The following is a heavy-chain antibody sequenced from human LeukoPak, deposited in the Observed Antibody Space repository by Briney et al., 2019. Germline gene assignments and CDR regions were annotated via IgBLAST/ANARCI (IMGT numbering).Heavy chain of an antibody. J-gene: IGHJ5*02. CDR3: ARGIFAYYYDSSGYYYLGQNVPNWFDP. CDR2: SNHSGST. Sequence: SETLSLTCAVYGGSFSGYYWSWIRQPPGKGLEWIGESNHSGSTNYNQSLKSRVTISVDTSKNQFSLKLSSVTAADTAVYYCARGIFAYYYDSSGYYYLGQNVPNWFDPWGQGTLVTVSS. CDR1: GGSFSGYY. V-gene: IGHV4-34*01. D-gene: IGHD3-22*01.